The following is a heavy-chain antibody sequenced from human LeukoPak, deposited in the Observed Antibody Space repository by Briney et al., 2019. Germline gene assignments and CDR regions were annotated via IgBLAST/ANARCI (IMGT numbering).Heavy chain of an antibody. J-gene: IGHJ6*03. CDR1: GYSISSGYY. CDR2: IRSSGST. D-gene: IGHD3-16*02. Sequence: SETLSLTCAVSGYSISSGYYWGWIRPPPGKGLEWIGDIRSSGSTYYNPSLKSRVTISVDTSKNQFSLKLSSVTAADTAVYYCARDGSYRDYYYYYYMDVWGKGTTVTVSS. CDR3: ARDGSYRDYYYYYYMDV. V-gene: IGHV4-38-2*02.